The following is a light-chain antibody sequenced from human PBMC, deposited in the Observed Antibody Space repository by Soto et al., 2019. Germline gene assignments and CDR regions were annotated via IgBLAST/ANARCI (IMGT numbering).Light chain of an antibody. CDR3: SSYTTTTRL. Sequence: QSVLTQPASVSGSPRQSITISCTGTSSDIGSNNYVSWFQQRPGKAPTLIIYEVSNRPSGVSNHFSGSKSGNTASLTISGLLPEDEAEYYCSSYTTTTRLFGGGTKVTVL. J-gene: IGLJ3*02. CDR1: SSDIGSNNY. CDR2: EVS. V-gene: IGLV2-14*01.